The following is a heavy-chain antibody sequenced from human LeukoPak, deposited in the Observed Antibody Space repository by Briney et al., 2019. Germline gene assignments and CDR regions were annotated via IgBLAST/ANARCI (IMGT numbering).Heavy chain of an antibody. CDR2: IYYSGST. V-gene: IGHV4-59*01. CDR3: ARDHPDDAFDI. CDR1: GGSISSYY. J-gene: IGHJ3*02. Sequence: TSETLSLTCTVSGGSISSYYWSWIRQPPGKGLEWIGYIYYSGSTNYNPSLKSRVTISVDTSKNQFSLKLSSVTAADTAVYYCARDHPDDAFDIWGQGTMVTVSS.